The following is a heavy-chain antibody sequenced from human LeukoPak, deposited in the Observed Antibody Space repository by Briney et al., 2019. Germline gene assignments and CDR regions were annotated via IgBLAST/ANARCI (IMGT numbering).Heavy chain of an antibody. CDR3: AREGWGGSYYTFFDY. V-gene: IGHV4-34*01. Sequence: GSLRLSCAASGFTFSSYSMNWVRQPPGKGLEWIGEINHSGSTNYNPSLKSRVTISVDTSKNQFSLKLSSVTAADTAVYYCAREGWGGSYYTFFDYWGQGTLVTVSS. J-gene: IGHJ4*02. CDR1: GFTFSSYS. D-gene: IGHD1-26*01. CDR2: INHSGST.